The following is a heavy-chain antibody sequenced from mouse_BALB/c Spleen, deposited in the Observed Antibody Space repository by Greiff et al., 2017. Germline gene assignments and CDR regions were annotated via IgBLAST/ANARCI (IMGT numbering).Heavy chain of an antibody. D-gene: IGHD3-1*01. Sequence: EVKLMESGPSLVKPSQTLSLTCSVTGDSITSGYWNWIRKFPGNKLEYMGYISYSGSTYYNPSLKSRISITRDTSKNQYYLQLNSVTTEDTATYYCARYAARADYAMDYWGQGTSVTVSS. J-gene: IGHJ4*01. CDR1: GDSITSGY. V-gene: IGHV3-8*02. CDR2: ISYSGST. CDR3: ARYAARADYAMDY.